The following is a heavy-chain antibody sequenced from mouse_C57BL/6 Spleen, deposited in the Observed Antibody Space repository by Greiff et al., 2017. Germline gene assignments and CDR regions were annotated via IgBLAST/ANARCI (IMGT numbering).Heavy chain of an antibody. CDR1: GYTFTSYG. D-gene: IGHD2-2*01. J-gene: IGHJ4*01. CDR2: IYPRSGNT. CDR3: AGGYDGGYAMDY. V-gene: IGHV1-81*01. Sequence: QVQLKESGAELARPGASVKLSCKASGYTFTSYGISWVKQRTGQGLEWIGEIYPRSGNTYYNEKFKGKATLTADKSSSTAYMELRSLTSEDSAVYFCAGGYDGGYAMDYWGQGTSVTVSS.